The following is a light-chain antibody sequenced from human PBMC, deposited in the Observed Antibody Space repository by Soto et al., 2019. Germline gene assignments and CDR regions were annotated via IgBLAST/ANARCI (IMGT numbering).Light chain of an antibody. CDR3: QHYNDLPLT. CDR2: GAS. V-gene: IGKV3-15*01. CDR1: QSISNN. J-gene: IGKJ4*01. Sequence: EIVMTQSPATLSVSPGERAPLSCRASQSISNNLAWYQQKPGQAPRLLIYGASTRATGIPARFSGSGSGTEFTLTISSLQSEDFAVYSCQHYNDLPLTFGGGTKVEIK.